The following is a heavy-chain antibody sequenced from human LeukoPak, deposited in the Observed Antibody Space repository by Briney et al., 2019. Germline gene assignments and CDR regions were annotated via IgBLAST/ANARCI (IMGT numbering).Heavy chain of an antibody. CDR1: GGSFSNFY. CDR2: IYYSGSI. V-gene: IGHV4-59*01. CDR3: ARGFDSKSTYFDY. D-gene: IGHD2-21*01. J-gene: IGHJ4*02. Sequence: PSETLSLTCTVSGGSFSNFYWNWLRQPPGKGLEWIGYIYYSGSINYNPSLTSRLTISVDTSKNQFSLSLNSVTAADTAIYYCARGFDSKSTYFDYWGQGTLVTVSS.